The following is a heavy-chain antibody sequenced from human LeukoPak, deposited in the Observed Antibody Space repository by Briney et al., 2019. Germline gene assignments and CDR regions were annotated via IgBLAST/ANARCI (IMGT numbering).Heavy chain of an antibody. CDR2: IYYSGST. CDR1: GGSVSSGSYY. V-gene: IGHV4-61*01. CDR3: ASGYYYGSGSYGYYYGMDV. D-gene: IGHD3-10*01. J-gene: IGHJ6*02. Sequence: SETLSLTCTVSGGSVSSGSYYWSWIRQPPGKGLEWIGYIYYSGSTNYNPSLKSRVTISVDTSKNQFSLKLNSVTAPDTAVYYCASGYYYGSGSYGYYYGMDVWGQGTTVTVSS.